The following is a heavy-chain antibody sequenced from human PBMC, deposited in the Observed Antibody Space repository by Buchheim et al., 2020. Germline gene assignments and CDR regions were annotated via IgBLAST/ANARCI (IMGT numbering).Heavy chain of an antibody. CDR1: GFTFSSYA. CDR2: ISYDGSNK. D-gene: IGHD4-17*01. CDR3: AREGYGESYWYFDL. J-gene: IGHJ2*01. V-gene: IGHV3-30*04. Sequence: QVQLVESGGGVVQPGRSLRLSCAASGFTFSSYAMHWVRQAPGKGLEWVAVISYDGSNKYYADSVKGRFTISRDNSKNTLYLQMNSLRAEDTAVYYCAREGYGESYWYFDLWGRGIL.